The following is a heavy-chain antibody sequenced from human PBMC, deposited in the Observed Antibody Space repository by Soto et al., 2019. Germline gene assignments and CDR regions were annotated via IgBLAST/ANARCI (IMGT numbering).Heavy chain of an antibody. CDR3: ARGRIAVAGIDAFDI. CDR1: GYTFTGYY. Sequence: ASVKVSCKASGYTFTGYYMHWVRQAPGQGLEWMGWINPNSGGTNYAQKFQGWVTMTRDTSISTAYMELSRLRSDDTAVYYCARGRIAVAGIDAFDIWGQGTMVTVSS. CDR2: INPNSGGT. D-gene: IGHD6-19*01. V-gene: IGHV1-2*04. J-gene: IGHJ3*02.